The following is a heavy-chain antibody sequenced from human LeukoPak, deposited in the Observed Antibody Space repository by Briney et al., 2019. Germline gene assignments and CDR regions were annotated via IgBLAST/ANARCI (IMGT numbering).Heavy chain of an antibody. CDR3: ARGRVGLDF. V-gene: IGHV1-8*01. CDR2: LRPRNAMT. J-gene: IGHJ4*02. CDR1: GYTFTDND. D-gene: IGHD1-26*01. Sequence: ASVKVSCKASGYTFTDNDINWVRQAPGQGLEWMGWLRPRNAMTEFAQKFQGRISMTRDISINTAYMELTSLTSADTALYYCARGRVGLDFWGQGTLVTVSS.